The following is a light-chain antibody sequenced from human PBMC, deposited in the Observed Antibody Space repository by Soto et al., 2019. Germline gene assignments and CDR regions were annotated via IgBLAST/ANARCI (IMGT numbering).Light chain of an antibody. Sequence: QSALTQPASVSGSPGQSITISCTGTSSDVGGYNYVSWYQQHPGKATKLMVYEVSNRPSGVSNRFSGFKSGNTASLTISGLQTEDEADDYGSSYARSDTGVFRRGTQLHVL. V-gene: IGLV2-14*01. CDR3: SSYARSDTGV. CDR1: SSDVGGYNY. J-gene: IGLJ7*01. CDR2: EVS.